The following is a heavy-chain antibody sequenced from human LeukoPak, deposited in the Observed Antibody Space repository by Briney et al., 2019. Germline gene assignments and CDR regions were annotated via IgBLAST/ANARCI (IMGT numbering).Heavy chain of an antibody. CDR3: ARDRSSGWRSDAFDI. J-gene: IGHJ3*02. V-gene: IGHV1-46*01. CDR1: GYTFTSYY. Sequence: ASVKVSCKASGYTFTSYYMHWVRQAPGQGLEWMGIINPSGGSTSYAQKFQGRVTMTRDTSTSTVYMELSSLRSEDTAVYYCARDRSSGWRSDAFDIWGQGTMVTVSS. D-gene: IGHD6-19*01. CDR2: INPSGGST.